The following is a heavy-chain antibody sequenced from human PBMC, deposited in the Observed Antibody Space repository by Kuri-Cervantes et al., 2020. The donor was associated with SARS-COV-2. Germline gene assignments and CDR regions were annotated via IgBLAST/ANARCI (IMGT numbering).Heavy chain of an antibody. CDR3: ARVGVATGGFWFDP. D-gene: IGHD5-12*01. V-gene: IGHV4-30-2*01. Sequence: LRLSCTVSGGSISSGGYYWSWIRQPPGKGLEWIGYIYHSGSTYYNPSLKSRVTISVDRSKNQFSLKLSSVTAADTAVHYCARVGVATGGFWFDPWGQGTLVTVSS. J-gene: IGHJ5*02. CDR2: IYHSGST. CDR1: GGSISSGGYY.